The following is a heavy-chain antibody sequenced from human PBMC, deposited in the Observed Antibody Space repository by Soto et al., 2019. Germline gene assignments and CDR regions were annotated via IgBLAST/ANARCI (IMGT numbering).Heavy chain of an antibody. J-gene: IGHJ5*02. CDR2: LIAIFGTA. D-gene: IGHD3-22*01. CDR3: ARNPLGVVDITVGWFDP. V-gene: IGHV1-69*01. Sequence: QVQLVQSGAEVTKPGSSVKVSCKASGGTFSSYAISWVRQVPGQGLEWMGGLIAIFGTANYAQKFQGRVTITEDESTSTAYMELSSLRSEDTAVYYCARNPLGVVDITVGWFDPWGQGTLVTVSS. CDR1: GGTFSSYA.